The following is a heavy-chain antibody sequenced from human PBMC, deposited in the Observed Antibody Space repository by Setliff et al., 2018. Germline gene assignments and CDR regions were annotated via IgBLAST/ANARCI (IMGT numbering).Heavy chain of an antibody. Sequence: GGSLRLSCAASGFSFEKYGMSWVRQTPERGLDWVSVISADERSTHYADSVEGRFVISRDNSRNTLYLQMNNLRVDDTAVYYCAREKNSGSSGCFLSWGQGTLVTV. D-gene: IGHD1-26*01. J-gene: IGHJ4*02. CDR2: ISADERST. V-gene: IGHV3-23*01. CDR1: GFSFEKYG. CDR3: AREKNSGSSGCFLS.